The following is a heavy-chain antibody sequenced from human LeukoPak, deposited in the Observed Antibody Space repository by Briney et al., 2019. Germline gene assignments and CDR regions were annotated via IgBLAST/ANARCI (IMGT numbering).Heavy chain of an antibody. CDR3: ARDSLAVAGTFDY. V-gene: IGHV1-69*05. D-gene: IGHD6-19*01. Sequence: SVKVSCKASGGTFSSYDISWVRQAPGQGLEWMGGIIPIFGTANYAQKFQGRVTITTDESTSTAYMELSSLRSEDTAVYYCARDSLAVAGTFDYWGQGTLVTVSS. J-gene: IGHJ4*02. CDR2: IIPIFGTA. CDR1: GGTFSSYD.